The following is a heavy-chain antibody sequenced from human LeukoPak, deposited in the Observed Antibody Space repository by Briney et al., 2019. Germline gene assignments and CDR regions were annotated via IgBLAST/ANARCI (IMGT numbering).Heavy chain of an antibody. CDR2: ISSSVTTV. CDR3: AREPTERGGRPLFDY. CDR1: GFTFSDYY. J-gene: IGHJ4*02. D-gene: IGHD4-11*01. Sequence: GGSLRLSCAASGFTFSDYYMNWIRQAPGKGLEWVSYISSSVTTVHYADSVKGRFTISRDNAKNSLYLEMNSLRADDTAVYYCAREPTERGGRPLFDYWGQGILVTVSS. V-gene: IGHV3-11*01.